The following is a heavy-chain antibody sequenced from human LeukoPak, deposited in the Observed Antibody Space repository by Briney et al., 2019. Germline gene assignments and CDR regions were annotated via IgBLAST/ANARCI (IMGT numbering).Heavy chain of an antibody. CDR3: ARGRIGEDYMDV. CDR1: SGSISSFY. CDR2: IFTTGTT. J-gene: IGHJ6*03. V-gene: IGHV4-4*07. Sequence: SETLSLTCTVSSGSISSFYWTWIRQPAGKGLEWIGRIFTTGTTNYNPSLKSRVTISVDTSKNQFSLKLSSVTAADTAVYYCARGRIGEDYMDVWGKGTTVTISS. D-gene: IGHD2-15*01.